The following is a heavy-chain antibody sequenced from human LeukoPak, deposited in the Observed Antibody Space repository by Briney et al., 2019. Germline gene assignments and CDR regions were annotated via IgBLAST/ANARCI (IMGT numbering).Heavy chain of an antibody. CDR1: GGTFSSYA. CDR2: IIPILGIA. J-gene: IGHJ5*02. V-gene: IGHV1-69*04. D-gene: IGHD2-2*01. CDR3: ARAVVPAAIRGYNRFDP. Sequence: GVSVKVSCNASGGTFSSYAISWVRQAPGQGLEWMGRIIPILGIANYAQKFQGRVTITADESTSTAYMELSSLRSEDTAVYYCARAVVPAAIRGYNRFDPWGQGTLVTVSS.